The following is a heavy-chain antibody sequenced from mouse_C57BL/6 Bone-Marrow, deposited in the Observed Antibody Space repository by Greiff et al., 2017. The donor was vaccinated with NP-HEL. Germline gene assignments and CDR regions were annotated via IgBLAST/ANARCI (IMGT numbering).Heavy chain of an antibody. CDR2: IHPNSGST. V-gene: IGHV1-64*01. CDR1: GYTFTSYW. CDR3: ARGIHYYGSSHYYAMDY. D-gene: IGHD1-1*01. J-gene: IGHJ4*01. Sequence: QVQLQQPGAELVKPGASVKLSCKASGYTFTSYWMHWVKQRPGQGLAWIGMIHPNSGSTNYNEKFKSKATLTVDKSSSTAYMQLSSLTSEDSAVYYCARGIHYYGSSHYYAMDYWGQGTSVTVSS.